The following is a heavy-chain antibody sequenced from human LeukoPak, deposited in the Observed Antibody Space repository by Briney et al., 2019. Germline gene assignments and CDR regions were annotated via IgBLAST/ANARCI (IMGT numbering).Heavy chain of an antibody. CDR1: GGSTSSYY. D-gene: IGHD1-26*01. V-gene: IGHV4-59*01. J-gene: IGHJ4*02. CDR3: ARHPSDRIVGATVFDC. Sequence: SETLSLTCTVSGGSTSSYYWSWIRQPPGKGLEWIGYMYYSGNINYNPSLKSRVTISVDTSTDQLSLNLSSVTAADTAVYYCARHPSDRIVGATVFDCWGQGTLVTVSS. CDR2: MYYSGNI.